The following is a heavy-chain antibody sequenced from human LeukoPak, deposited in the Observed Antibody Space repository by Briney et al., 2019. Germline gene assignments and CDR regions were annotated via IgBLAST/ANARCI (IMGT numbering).Heavy chain of an antibody. J-gene: IGHJ4*02. Sequence: GGSLRLSCAASGFTFSSYGMHWVRQAPGKGLEWVAFIRYDGSNKYYADSVKGRFTISRDNAKNSLYLQMNSLRAEDTAVYYCARSEAYYDSSGYYLGPYYFDYWGQGTLVTVSS. V-gene: IGHV3-30*02. CDR2: IRYDGSNK. D-gene: IGHD3-22*01. CDR3: ARSEAYYDSSGYYLGPYYFDY. CDR1: GFTFSSYG.